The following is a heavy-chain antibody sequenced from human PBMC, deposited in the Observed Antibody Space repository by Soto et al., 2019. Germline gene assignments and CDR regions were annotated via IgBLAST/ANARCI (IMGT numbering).Heavy chain of an antibody. D-gene: IGHD4-17*01. CDR1: GFTFSSYA. CDR2: ISYDGSNK. Sequence: QVQLVESGGGVVQPGRSLRLSCAASGFTFSSYAMHWVRQAPGKGLEWVAVISYDGSNKYYADSVKGRFTISRDNSKNTLYLQMNSLRAEDTAVYYCARDHVDYGDSPDYWGQGTLVTVSS. CDR3: ARDHVDYGDSPDY. V-gene: IGHV3-30-3*01. J-gene: IGHJ4*02.